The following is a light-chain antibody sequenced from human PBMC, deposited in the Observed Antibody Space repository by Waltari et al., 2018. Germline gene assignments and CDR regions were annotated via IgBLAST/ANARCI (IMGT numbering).Light chain of an antibody. CDR1: QSVSSSY. J-gene: IGKJ5*01. CDR2: GAS. V-gene: IGKV3-20*01. Sequence: EIVLTQSPGTLSLSPGERATLSCRASQSVSSSYLAWYQQKPSQAPRLLIYGASSRATGIPDRFRGSGSGTDFTLTISRLEPEDFAVYYCQQYGSSPPITFGQGTRLEIK. CDR3: QQYGSSPPIT.